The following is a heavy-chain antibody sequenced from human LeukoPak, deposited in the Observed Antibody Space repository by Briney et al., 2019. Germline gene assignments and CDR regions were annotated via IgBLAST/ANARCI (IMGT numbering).Heavy chain of an antibody. CDR2: IWHDGSHK. CDR1: GFAFNTYA. V-gene: IGHV3-33*01. Sequence: GRSLRLSCAASGFAFNTYAMHWVRQAPGQGLEWVALIWHDGSHKFYSNSVRGQFTISRDISKNTVSLQMNNLRPEDTAVYYCAREIFGPGSYPDFWGQGTLVTVSS. D-gene: IGHD3-10*01. J-gene: IGHJ4*02. CDR3: AREIFGPGSYPDF.